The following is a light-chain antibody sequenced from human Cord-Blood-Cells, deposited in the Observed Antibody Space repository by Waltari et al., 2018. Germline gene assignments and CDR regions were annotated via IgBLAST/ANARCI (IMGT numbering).Light chain of an antibody. V-gene: IGLV2-11*01. J-gene: IGLJ3*02. CDR1: SSDVGGYNY. CDR2: DVS. Sequence: QFALTQHRSVSGSPGQSVTISCTVASSDVGGYNYVSWYQQHPGKAPKLMIYDVSKPPSGAPDLFSGSNARNTSSLTIAGLQAGDEAYYYCCSYAGIYTWVFGGGTKLTVL. CDR3: CSYAGIYTWV.